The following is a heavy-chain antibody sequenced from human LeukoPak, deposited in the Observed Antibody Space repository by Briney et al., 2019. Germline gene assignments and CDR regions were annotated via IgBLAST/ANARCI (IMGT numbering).Heavy chain of an antibody. CDR1: GYTFTGYY. V-gene: IGHV1-69*06. Sequence: ASVKVSCKASGYTFTGYYMHWVRQAPGQGLEWMGGIIPIFGTANYAQKFQGRVTITADKSTSTAYMELSSLRSEDTAVYYCARGLGLGVPAAISPFDPWGQGTLVTVSS. CDR2: IIPIFGTA. D-gene: IGHD2-2*01. CDR3: ARGLGLGVPAAISPFDP. J-gene: IGHJ5*02.